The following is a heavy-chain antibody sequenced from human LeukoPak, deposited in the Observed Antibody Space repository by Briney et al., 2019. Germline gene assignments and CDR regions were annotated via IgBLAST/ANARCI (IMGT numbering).Heavy chain of an antibody. Sequence: RGSLRLSSAASGVTFSSYWMSWVRQAPGKGLEWLAKIKQDGSAKSSVDSVKGRFTISKENAKNSLYLQMNRLRAEDTDVYYCARERVATTKNSYYFDYWGQGTLVTVSS. CDR3: ARERVATTKNSYYFDY. D-gene: IGHD5-12*01. CDR2: IKQDGSAK. CDR1: GVTFSSYW. J-gene: IGHJ4*02. V-gene: IGHV3-7*04.